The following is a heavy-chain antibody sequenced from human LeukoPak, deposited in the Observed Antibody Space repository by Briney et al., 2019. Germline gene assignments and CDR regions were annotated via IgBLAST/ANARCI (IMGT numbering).Heavy chain of an antibody. J-gene: IGHJ4*02. CDR3: ARAGRPPVMYDILTGPSPLDY. Sequence: ASVKVSCKASGYTLTGYYMHWVRQAPGQGLEWMGWINPNSGGTNYAQKFQGWVTMTRDTSISTAYMELSRLRSDDTAVYYCARAGRPPVMYDILTGPSPLDYWGQGTLATVSS. D-gene: IGHD3-9*01. CDR1: GYTLTGYY. CDR2: INPNSGGT. V-gene: IGHV1-2*04.